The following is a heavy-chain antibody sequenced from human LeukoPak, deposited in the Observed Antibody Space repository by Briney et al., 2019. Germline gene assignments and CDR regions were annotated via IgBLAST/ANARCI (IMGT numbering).Heavy chain of an antibody. D-gene: IGHD3-3*01. J-gene: IGHJ4*02. CDR3: ARDSEIRGVVDY. Sequence: PSETLSLTCTVSGGSISSGSYYWSWIRQPAGKGLEWIGRIYISGRTNYNPSLKSRVTISVDTSKNQFSLKLSSVTAADTAVYYGARDSEIRGVVDYWGQGTLVTVSS. CDR2: IYISGRT. CDR1: GGSISSGSYY. V-gene: IGHV4-61*02.